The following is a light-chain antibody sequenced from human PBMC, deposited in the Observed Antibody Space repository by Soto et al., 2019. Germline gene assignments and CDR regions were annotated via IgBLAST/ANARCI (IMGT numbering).Light chain of an antibody. Sequence: DIQVTQSPSTLSASVGDRVTITCRASQSISNWLAWYQQRPGKAPRLLIYKAYNLESGVQSRFSGSGSGTEFTLIITSLQPDDSATYYCEQYNSYSWTFGQGTKVDIK. J-gene: IGKJ1*01. CDR3: EQYNSYSWT. CDR2: KAY. CDR1: QSISNW. V-gene: IGKV1-5*03.